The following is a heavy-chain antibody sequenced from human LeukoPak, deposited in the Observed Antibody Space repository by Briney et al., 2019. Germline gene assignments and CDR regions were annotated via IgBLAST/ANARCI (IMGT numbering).Heavy chain of an antibody. Sequence: SETLSLTCTVSGGSISSGDYYWRWIRQPPGKGLEWIGYIYYSGSTYYNPSLKSRLTISIDTSKSQFSLKLSSVTAADTAVYSCARVPRDGWFGGRGDYWGQRTLVTVSS. CDR1: GGSISSGDYY. CDR2: IYYSGST. CDR3: ARVPRDGWFGGRGDY. V-gene: IGHV4-30-4*01. D-gene: IGHD3-10*01. J-gene: IGHJ4*02.